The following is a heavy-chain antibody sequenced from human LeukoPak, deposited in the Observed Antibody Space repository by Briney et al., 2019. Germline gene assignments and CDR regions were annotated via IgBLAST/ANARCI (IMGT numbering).Heavy chain of an antibody. CDR1: GGSISSGSYY. CDR3: ARDLLWFGEPTNWFDP. D-gene: IGHD3-10*01. Sequence: SETLSLTCTVSGGSISSGSYYWSWIRQPAGKGLEWIGRIYTSGSTNYNPSLKSRVTISVDTSKNQFSLKLSSVTAADTAVYYCARDLLWFGEPTNWFDPWGQGTLVTVSS. J-gene: IGHJ5*02. V-gene: IGHV4-61*02. CDR2: IYTSGST.